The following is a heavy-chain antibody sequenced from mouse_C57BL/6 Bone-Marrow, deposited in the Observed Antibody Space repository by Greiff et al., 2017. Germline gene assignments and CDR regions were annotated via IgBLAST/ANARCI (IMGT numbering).Heavy chain of an antibody. J-gene: IGHJ3*01. CDR3: ARGVVTPFAY. Sequence: QVQLQQPGAELVMPGASVKLSCKASGYTFTSYWMHWVKQRPGQGLEWIGEIDPSDSYTNYNQKFKGKSTLTVDKSSSTAYMQLSSLTSEDSAVYYCARGVVTPFAYWGQGTLGNGSA. CDR2: IDPSDSYT. CDR1: GYTFTSYW. D-gene: IGHD2-2*01. V-gene: IGHV1-69*01.